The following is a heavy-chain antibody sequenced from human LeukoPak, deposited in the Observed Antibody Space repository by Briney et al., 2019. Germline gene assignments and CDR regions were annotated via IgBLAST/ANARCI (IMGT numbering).Heavy chain of an antibody. D-gene: IGHD4-17*01. Sequence: SETLSLTCTVSGGSISRYYWSWIRQPAGKGLVWIGRIYTSGSTNYNPSLKSRVTVSVDTSKNQFSLKLSSLTAADTAVCSYGRHYGDYYYYYMDVWGKGTTVTVSS. CDR3: GRHYGDYYYYYMDV. CDR1: GGSISRYY. V-gene: IGHV4-4*07. J-gene: IGHJ6*03. CDR2: IYTSGST.